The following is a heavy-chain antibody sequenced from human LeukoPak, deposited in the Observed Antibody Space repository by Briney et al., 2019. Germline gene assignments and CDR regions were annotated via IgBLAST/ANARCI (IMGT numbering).Heavy chain of an antibody. D-gene: IGHD2-2*01. V-gene: IGHV3-30-3*01. CDR1: GFTFSSYA. Sequence: GRSLRHSCAASGFTFSSYAMHWVSQAAAKGLQWVAGIPYDGSNKYYADSVKGRLTISRDNSKNTLYLQMNSLRAEDTAVYYCARVGRVVPAATYYYGMDVWGQGTTVTVSS. J-gene: IGHJ6*02. CDR3: ARVGRVVPAATYYYGMDV. CDR2: IPYDGSNK.